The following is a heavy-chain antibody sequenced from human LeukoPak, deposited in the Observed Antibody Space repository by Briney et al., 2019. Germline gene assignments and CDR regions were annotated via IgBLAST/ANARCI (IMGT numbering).Heavy chain of an antibody. CDR3: AKSAYAGYDWGYMGQS. Sequence: GGSLRLSCGASGFTFRGYAMSWVRQAPGKGLEWVSGISESSRFIHHADSVRGRFTISRDDSTNTLHLQMNSLKTEDTAVYYCAKSAYAGYDWGYMGQSWGQGTLVTVSS. CDR2: ISESSRFI. CDR1: GFTFRGYA. V-gene: IGHV3-23*01. J-gene: IGHJ1*01. D-gene: IGHD5-12*01.